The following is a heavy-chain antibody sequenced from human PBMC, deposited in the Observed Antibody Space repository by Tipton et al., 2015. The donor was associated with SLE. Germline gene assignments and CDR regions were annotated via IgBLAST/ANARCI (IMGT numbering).Heavy chain of an antibody. CDR2: IPDGGGP. Sequence: TLSLTCSVSGGSISSNYWIWIRQPPGKGLGWIAYIPDGGGPNYNPSLKSRVTISVDPAKNQFSRRLTSVTAADTAVYYCARGMVTWRGAILGVDVWGQGTTVNVSS. CDR3: ARGMVTWRGAILGVDV. J-gene: IGHJ6*02. V-gene: IGHV4-59*08. CDR1: GGSISSNY. D-gene: IGHD2-21*02.